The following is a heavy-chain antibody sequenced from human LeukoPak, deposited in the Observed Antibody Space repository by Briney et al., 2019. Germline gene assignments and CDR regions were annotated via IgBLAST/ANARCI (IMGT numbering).Heavy chain of an antibody. CDR1: GFTFSDYY. Sequence: GSLRLSCAASGFTFSDYYMSWIRQAPGKGLEWVSYISSSGSTIYYADSVKGRFTISRDNAKNSLYLQMNGLRAEDTAVYYCARDRDILLWFGELSYWGQGTLVTVSS. J-gene: IGHJ4*02. V-gene: IGHV3-11*01. CDR2: ISSSGSTI. CDR3: ARDRDILLWFGELSY. D-gene: IGHD3-10*01.